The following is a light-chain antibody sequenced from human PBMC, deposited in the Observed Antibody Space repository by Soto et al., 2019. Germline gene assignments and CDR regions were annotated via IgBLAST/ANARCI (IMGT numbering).Light chain of an antibody. V-gene: IGKV1-5*01. CDR3: QQLYTLPFT. CDR2: DAS. J-gene: IGKJ5*01. Sequence: DIQMTQSPSTLSATAGDRVTITCRASQSISAWLAWYQQKPGKAPKLLIYDASNLESGVPSRFRGSGSGTEFTLTISGLLPEDFEAYHCQQLYTLPFTFGQGTRLEIK. CDR1: QSISAW.